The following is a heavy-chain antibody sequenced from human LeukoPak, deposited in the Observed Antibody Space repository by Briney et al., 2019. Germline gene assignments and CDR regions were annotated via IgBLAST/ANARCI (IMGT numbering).Heavy chain of an antibody. J-gene: IGHJ4*02. CDR2: ISGSGGST. V-gene: IGHV3-23*01. D-gene: IGHD3-22*01. Sequence: GGSLRLSCAASGFTFSSYAMSWVRQAPGKGLEWVSAISGSGGSTYYADSVKGRFTISRDNSKNTLYLQMNSLRAEDTAVYYCARAPKDYYDSRGGGDYWGQGTLVTVSS. CDR3: ARAPKDYYDSRGGGDY. CDR1: GFTFSSYA.